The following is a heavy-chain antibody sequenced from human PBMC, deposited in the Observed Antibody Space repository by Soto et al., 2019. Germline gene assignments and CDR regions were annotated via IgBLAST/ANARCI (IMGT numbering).Heavy chain of an antibody. V-gene: IGHV3-74*01. CDR3: TRGPRPISTGTGAY. D-gene: IGHD3-10*01. J-gene: IGHJ4*02. CDR2: IYNDGTYS. CDR1: EFIFKMYW. Sequence: PGGSLRLSCAASEFIFKMYWMHWVRQSPGEGLVWISRIYNDGTYSDYADSVRGRFTISRDNVNDTLYLQMNNLRAEDSGLYYCTRGPRPISTGTGAYWGQGTQVTVSS.